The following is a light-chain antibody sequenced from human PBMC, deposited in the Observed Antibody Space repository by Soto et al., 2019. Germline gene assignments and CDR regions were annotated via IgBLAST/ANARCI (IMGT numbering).Light chain of an antibody. Sequence: EIVLTQSPGTLSLSPGERATLSCRASQSVSNTQLAWYQQKHGQAPRLLIYGASSRATGMPDRFSGSGSGTDFTLSISSLEPEDFAVYYCQQYGRSPLTVGGGTKVEIK. J-gene: IGKJ4*01. CDR1: QSVSNTQ. V-gene: IGKV3-20*01. CDR3: QQYGRSPLT. CDR2: GAS.